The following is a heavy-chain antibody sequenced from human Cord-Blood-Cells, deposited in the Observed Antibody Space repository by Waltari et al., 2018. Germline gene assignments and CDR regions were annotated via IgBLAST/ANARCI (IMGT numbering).Heavy chain of an antibody. CDR3: ARFIIGATFDY. J-gene: IGHJ4*02. V-gene: IGHV1-18*01. D-gene: IGHD2-15*01. Sequence: VKLVPSGAEVEKPGASVKVSCKASGYTFTSYGISWVPQAPGQGLEGMGWISAYNGNTNYAQKLQGRVAMTTDTSTSTAYMELSSLRSDDTAVYYCARFIIGATFDYWGQGTLVTVSS. CDR1: GYTFTSYG. CDR2: ISAYNGNT.